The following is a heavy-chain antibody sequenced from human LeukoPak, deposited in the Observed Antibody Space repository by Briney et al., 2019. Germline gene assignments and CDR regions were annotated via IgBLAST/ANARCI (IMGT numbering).Heavy chain of an antibody. J-gene: IGHJ4*02. CDR1: GYSIGIGYY. Sequence: SETLSLTCTVSGYSIGIGYYWAWIRQPPGKGLEWTGSVYYSGSTYYNPSLKSRITISVDKSKNQFSLKLSSVTAADTAVYYCARTGLYYYDSSGTPFDYWGQGTLVTVSS. CDR2: VYYSGST. V-gene: IGHV4-38-2*02. CDR3: ARTGLYYYDSSGTPFDY. D-gene: IGHD3-22*01.